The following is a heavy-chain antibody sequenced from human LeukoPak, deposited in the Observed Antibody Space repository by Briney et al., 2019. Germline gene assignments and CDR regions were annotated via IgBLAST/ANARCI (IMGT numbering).Heavy chain of an antibody. Sequence: SETLSLTCAVCGGSFSGYYWSWIRQPPGKGLEWIGEINHSGSTNYNPSLKSRVTISVDTSKNQFSLKLSSVTAADTAVYYCARTSSSWYGMDVWGQGTTVTVSS. CDR2: INHSGST. V-gene: IGHV4-34*01. D-gene: IGHD6-13*01. CDR3: ARTSSSWYGMDV. CDR1: GGSFSGYY. J-gene: IGHJ6*02.